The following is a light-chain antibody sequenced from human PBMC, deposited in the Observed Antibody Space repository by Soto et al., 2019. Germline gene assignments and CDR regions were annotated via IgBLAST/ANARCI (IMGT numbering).Light chain of an antibody. CDR3: SSYTSSSTLYV. V-gene: IGLV2-14*01. J-gene: IGLJ1*01. Sequence: QSALTQPASVSGSPRQSLTISCTGASSDVGSYTYVSWYQQHPGKAPKLMIYEVNNRPSGVSNRFSGSKSGNTASLTISGLQAEDEADYYCSSYTSSSTLYVFGTGTKLTVL. CDR2: EVN. CDR1: SSDVGSYTY.